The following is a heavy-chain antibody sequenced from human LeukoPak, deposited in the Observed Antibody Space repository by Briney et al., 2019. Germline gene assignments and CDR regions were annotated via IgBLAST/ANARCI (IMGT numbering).Heavy chain of an antibody. Sequence: GGSLRLSCAASGFTVSSNYMSWVRQAPGKGLEWVSVIYSGGTIYYADSVKGRFTISRDNSKNTPYLQMNSLRAEDTAVYYCARDSDYYGMDVWGQGTTVTVSS. J-gene: IGHJ6*02. CDR2: IYSGGTI. CDR3: ARDSDYYGMDV. CDR1: GFTVSSNY. V-gene: IGHV3-53*01.